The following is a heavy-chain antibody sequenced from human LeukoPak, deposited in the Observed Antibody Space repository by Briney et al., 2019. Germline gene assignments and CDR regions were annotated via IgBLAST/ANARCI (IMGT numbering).Heavy chain of an antibody. D-gene: IGHD3-22*01. J-gene: IGHJ4*02. CDR3: AKDPRYYYDSSGYLDY. V-gene: IGHV3-23*01. CDR1: GFTFSSYG. Sequence: PGGTLRLSCAASGFTFSSYGMNWVRQAPGKGLEWVSGISGSGGSTYYADSVKGRFTISRDNSKNTLYLQMNSLRAEDTAVYYCAKDPRYYYDSSGYLDYWGQGTLVTVSS. CDR2: ISGSGGST.